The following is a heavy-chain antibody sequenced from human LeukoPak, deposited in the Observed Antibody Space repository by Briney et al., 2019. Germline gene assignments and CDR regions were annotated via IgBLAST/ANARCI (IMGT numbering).Heavy chain of an antibody. D-gene: IGHD6-13*01. CDR1: GFTFSSYA. V-gene: IGHV3-30*04. CDR3: ARDSTGYSSSWSLDY. J-gene: IGHJ4*02. Sequence: PRRSLRLSCAASGFTFSSYAMHWVRQAPGKGLEWVAVITYDGRNKYYADSVKGRFTISRDNSKNTLYLQMNSLRAEDTAVYYCARDSTGYSSSWSLDYWGQGTLVTVSS. CDR2: ITYDGRNK.